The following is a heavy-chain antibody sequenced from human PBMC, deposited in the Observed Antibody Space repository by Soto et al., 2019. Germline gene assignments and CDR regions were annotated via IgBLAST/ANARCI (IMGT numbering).Heavy chain of an antibody. D-gene: IGHD6-6*01. V-gene: IGHV4-34*01. CDR3: ARGHIAARPSDY. CDR1: GGSFSGYY. CDR2: INHSGST. J-gene: IGHJ4*02. Sequence: NPSETLSLTCAVYGGSFSGYYWSWIRQPPGKGLEWIGEINHSGSTNYNPSLKSRVTISVDTSKNQFSLKLSSVTAADTAVYYCARGHIAARPSDYWGQGTLVTVSS.